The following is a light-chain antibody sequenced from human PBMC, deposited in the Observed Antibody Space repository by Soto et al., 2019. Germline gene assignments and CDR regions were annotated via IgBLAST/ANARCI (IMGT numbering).Light chain of an antibody. CDR3: QQRSNWPAIT. J-gene: IGKJ5*01. Sequence: EIVLTQSTATLSLSPGERATLSCRASQSVSSYFAWYQQKPCQAPRLLIYDASNRATGIPARFSGSGSGTDFTLTISSLAPEDFAVYYCQQRSNWPAITFGQGTRLEIK. V-gene: IGKV3-11*01. CDR1: QSVSSY. CDR2: DAS.